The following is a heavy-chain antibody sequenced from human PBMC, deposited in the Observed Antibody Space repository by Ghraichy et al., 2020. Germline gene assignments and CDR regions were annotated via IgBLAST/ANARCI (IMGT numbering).Heavy chain of an antibody. CDR2: ISYDGNKQ. Sequence: GESLNISCAASGFSFSNFAMHWVRQAPGKGLEWLTIISYDGNKQWYAGSVDGRFTISRDNSKNTIYLQMDSLTPDDTAVYYCAKEVAYGDYGIDYWGQGTRVTVSS. CDR1: GFSFSNFA. CDR3: AKEVAYGDYGIDY. V-gene: IGHV3-30*18. J-gene: IGHJ4*02. D-gene: IGHD4-17*01.